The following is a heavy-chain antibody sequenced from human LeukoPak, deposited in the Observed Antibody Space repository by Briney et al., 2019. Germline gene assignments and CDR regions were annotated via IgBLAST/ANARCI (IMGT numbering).Heavy chain of an antibody. CDR1: GGSISSSSYY. J-gene: IGHJ4*02. D-gene: IGHD1-14*01. CDR2: IYYSGGT. V-gene: IGHV4-39*07. Sequence: SETLSLTCNVSGGSISSSSYYWGWIRQPPGKGLEWIGSIYYSGGTYYNPSLKSRVTISLDTSRNQFSLKLSSVTAADTAVYYCARDPNGYNPYGNFDFWGQGTLVTVSS. CDR3: ARDPNGYNPYGNFDF.